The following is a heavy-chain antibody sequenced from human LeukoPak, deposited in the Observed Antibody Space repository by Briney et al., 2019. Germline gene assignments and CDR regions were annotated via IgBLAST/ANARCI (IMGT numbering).Heavy chain of an antibody. Sequence: SETLSLTCTVSGGSISSSSYYWGWIRQPPGKGLEWIGSIYYSGSTYYNPSLKSRVTISVDTSKNQFSLKLSSVTAADTAAYYCARDGSPFDSWGQGTLVTVSS. V-gene: IGHV4-39*01. J-gene: IGHJ4*02. D-gene: IGHD1-26*01. CDR1: GGSISSSSYY. CDR3: ARDGSPFDS. CDR2: IYYSGST.